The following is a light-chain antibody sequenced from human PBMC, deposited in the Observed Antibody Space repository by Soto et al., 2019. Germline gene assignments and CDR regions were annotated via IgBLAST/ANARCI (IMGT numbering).Light chain of an antibody. V-gene: IGKV1-39*01. J-gene: IGKJ5*01. Sequence: DIHMTQSPSSLSLSVGDRVTLTCGASQSISRHLNWYQQKAGRAPRLLIYGASNLQSGVPSRFSGSGSGTEFTLTISSLLPEDFATYYCQQGYSTPVTFGQGTR. CDR3: QQGYSTPVT. CDR2: GAS. CDR1: QSISRH.